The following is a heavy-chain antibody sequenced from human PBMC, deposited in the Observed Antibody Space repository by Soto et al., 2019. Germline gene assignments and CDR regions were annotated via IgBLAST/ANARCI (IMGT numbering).Heavy chain of an antibody. J-gene: IGHJ6*02. D-gene: IGHD1-7*01. CDR1: GFTVSSNY. Sequence: EVQLVESGGGLIQPGGSLRLSCAASGFTVSSNYMSWVRQAPGKGLEWVSVIYSGGSTYYADSVKGRFTISRDNSKNTLYLQMNSLRAEDTAVYYCARERWNYRYYYYGMDVWGQGTTVTVSS. CDR3: ARERWNYRYYYYGMDV. CDR2: IYSGGST. V-gene: IGHV3-53*01.